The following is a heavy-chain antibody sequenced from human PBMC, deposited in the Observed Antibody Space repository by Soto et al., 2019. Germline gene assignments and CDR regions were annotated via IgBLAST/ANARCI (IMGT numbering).Heavy chain of an antibody. V-gene: IGHV3-48*02. CDR2: ISSSSSTI. D-gene: IGHD3-22*01. CDR1: GFTFSSYS. CDR3: ARRSYYYDSSGPYYFDY. J-gene: IGHJ4*02. Sequence: EVQLVESGGGLVQPGGSLRLSCAASGFTFSSYSMNWVRQAPGKGLEWVSYISSSSSTIYYADSVKGRFTISRDNAKNSLYLQMNSLRDEDTAVYYCARRSYYYDSSGPYYFDYWGQGTLVIVSS.